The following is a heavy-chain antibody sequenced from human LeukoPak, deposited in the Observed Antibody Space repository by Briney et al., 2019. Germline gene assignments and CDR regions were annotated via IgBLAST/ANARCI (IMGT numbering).Heavy chain of an antibody. CDR3: ARFSKTGYYVGRGWFDP. J-gene: IGHJ5*02. D-gene: IGHD3-9*01. CDR2: IYPGDSDT. V-gene: IGHV5-51*01. CDR1: GYSFTSYW. Sequence: GESLKISCKGSGYSFTSYWIGWVRQMPGKGREWMGIIYPGDSDTRYSPSFQGQVTISADKSISTAYLQGSSLKASDTAMYYCARFSKTGYYVGRGWFDPWGQGTLVTVSS.